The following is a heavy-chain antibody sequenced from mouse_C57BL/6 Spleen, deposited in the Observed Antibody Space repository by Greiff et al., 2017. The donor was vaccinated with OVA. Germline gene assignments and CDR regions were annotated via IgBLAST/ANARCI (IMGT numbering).Heavy chain of an antibody. CDR1: GFTFSSYA. CDR3: TRRENYYGSNNYYYAMDY. D-gene: IGHD1-1*01. Sequence: EVMLVESGEGLVKPGGSLKLSCAASGFTFSSYAMSWVRQTPEKRLEWVAYISSGGDYIYYAETVKGRFTISRDNARNHLYLQMSSLKSEDTAMYYCTRRENYYGSNNYYYAMDYWGQGTSVTVSS. J-gene: IGHJ4*01. V-gene: IGHV5-9-1*02. CDR2: ISSGGDYI.